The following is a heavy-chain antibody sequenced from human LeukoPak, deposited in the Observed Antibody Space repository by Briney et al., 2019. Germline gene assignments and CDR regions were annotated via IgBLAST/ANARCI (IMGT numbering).Heavy chain of an antibody. CDR3: AKSSSWALWFYYFDY. CDR2: ISGSGGST. CDR1: GFTFSSYG. Sequence: GGSLRLSCAASGFTFSSYGMSWVRQAPGKGLEWVSAISGSGGSTYYADSVKGRFTISRDNSKNTLYLQMNSLRAEDTAVYYCAKSSSWALWFYYFDYWGQGTLVTVSS. J-gene: IGHJ4*02. D-gene: IGHD6-13*01. V-gene: IGHV3-23*01.